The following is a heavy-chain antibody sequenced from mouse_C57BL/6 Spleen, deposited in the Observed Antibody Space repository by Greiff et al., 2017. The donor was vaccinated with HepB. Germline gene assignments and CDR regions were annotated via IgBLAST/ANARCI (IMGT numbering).Heavy chain of an antibody. CDR1: GYTFTSYW. V-gene: IGHV1-72*01. CDR3: AKDSSGGIYYAMDY. Sequence: QVQLQQPGAELVKPGASVKLSCKASGYTFTSYWMHWVKQRPGRGLEWIGRIDPNSGGTKYNEKFKSKATLTVDKPSSTAYMQLSSLTSEDSAVYYCAKDSSGGIYYAMDYWGQGTSVTVSS. J-gene: IGHJ4*01. CDR2: IDPNSGGT. D-gene: IGHD3-2*02.